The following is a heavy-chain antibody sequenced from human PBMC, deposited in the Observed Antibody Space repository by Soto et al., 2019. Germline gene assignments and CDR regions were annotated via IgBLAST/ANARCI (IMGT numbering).Heavy chain of an antibody. Sequence: ASVKVSCKASGYTFTSYGISWVRQAPGQGLEWMGWISAYNGNTNYAQKLQGRVTMTTDTSTSTAYMELRSLRSDDTAVYYCARDRSLRFLVWSLVSDYYGMDVWGQGTTVTVSS. CDR2: ISAYNGNT. D-gene: IGHD3-3*01. J-gene: IGHJ6*02. V-gene: IGHV1-18*01. CDR3: ARDRSLRFLVWSLVSDYYGMDV. CDR1: GYTFTSYG.